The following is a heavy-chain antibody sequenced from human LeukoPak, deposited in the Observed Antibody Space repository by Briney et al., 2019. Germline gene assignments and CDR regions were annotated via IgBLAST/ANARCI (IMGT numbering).Heavy chain of an antibody. D-gene: IGHD4-17*01. V-gene: IGHV3-74*01. J-gene: IGHJ4*02. Sequence: HPGGSLRLSCAASGFTFSNYWIHWVRQAPGKGLVWVSRINTHGTTTTYADSVKGRFTISRDNAKNTVYLQMNSLRAEDTAMYYCVTHDYGDYHGGQGTLLTVSS. CDR2: INTHGTTT. CDR1: GFTFSNYW. CDR3: VTHDYGDYH.